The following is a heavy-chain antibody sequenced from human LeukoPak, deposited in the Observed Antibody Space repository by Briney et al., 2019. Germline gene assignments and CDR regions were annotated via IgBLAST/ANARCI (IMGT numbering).Heavy chain of an antibody. CDR3: ARDSLYGVVDY. D-gene: IGHD4-17*01. J-gene: IGHJ4*02. Sequence: ASVKVSCKTSGYTFTSYYIHWVRQAPGQGLEWMGIINPSGGSTSYAQKFQGRVTTTRDTSTSTVYMYLSSLRSEDMAVYYCARDSLYGVVDYWGQGTLVTVSS. CDR1: GYTFTSYY. V-gene: IGHV1-46*01. CDR2: INPSGGST.